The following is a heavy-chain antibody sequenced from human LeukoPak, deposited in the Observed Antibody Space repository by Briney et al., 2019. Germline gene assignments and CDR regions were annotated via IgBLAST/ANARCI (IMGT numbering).Heavy chain of an antibody. CDR1: GGSISSYY. CDR2: IYTSGST. V-gene: IGHV4-4*07. J-gene: IGHJ4*02. D-gene: IGHD3-22*01. CDR3: ARDLYYYDSSGYRGFDY. Sequence: PSETLSLTCTVSGGSISSYYWSWIRQPAGKGLQWIGRIYTSGSTKYNPSPKSRVTMSVDTSKNQFSLKLSCVTAADTAVYYCARDLYYYDSSGYRGFDYWGQGTLVTVSS.